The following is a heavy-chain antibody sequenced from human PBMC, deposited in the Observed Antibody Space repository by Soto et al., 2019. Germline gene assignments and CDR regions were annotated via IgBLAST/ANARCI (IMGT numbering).Heavy chain of an antibody. CDR3: ARASFPIVVVPAAMAYYYYYYGMDV. Sequence: SVKVSCKASGGTFSSYAISWVRQAPGQGLEWMGGIIPIFGTANYAQKFQGRVTTTADKSTSTAYMELSSLRSEDTAVYYCARASFPIVVVPAAMAYYYYYYGMDVWGQGTTVTVSS. J-gene: IGHJ6*02. D-gene: IGHD2-2*01. V-gene: IGHV1-69*06. CDR1: GGTFSSYA. CDR2: IIPIFGTA.